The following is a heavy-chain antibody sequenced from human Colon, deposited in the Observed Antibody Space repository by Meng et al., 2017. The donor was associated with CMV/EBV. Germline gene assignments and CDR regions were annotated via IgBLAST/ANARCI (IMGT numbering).Heavy chain of an antibody. CDR2: IITISGTT. D-gene: IGHD2-21*02. V-gene: IGHV1-69*12. CDR1: KGTFISYP. J-gene: IGHJ4*02. Sequence: QGQLEQSGAEVKKPGSSVKVSCEASKGTFISYPISWVRQGPGQGFEWVGGIITISGTTDYAQKFQGRVTITADESTSTAYMKLSNLRSEDTAIYYCARVICGGDCYLDYWGRGTLVTVSS. CDR3: ARVICGGDCYLDY.